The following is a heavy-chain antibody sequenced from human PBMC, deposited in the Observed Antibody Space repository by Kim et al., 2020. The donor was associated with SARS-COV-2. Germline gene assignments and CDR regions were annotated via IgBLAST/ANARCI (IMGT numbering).Heavy chain of an antibody. CDR2: IYYSGST. D-gene: IGHD6-19*01. V-gene: IGHV4-31*03. J-gene: IGHJ6*02. CDR3: ARTMTSGWTEYYYYGMDV. CDR1: GGSISSGGYY. Sequence: SETLSLTCTVSGGSISSGGYYWSWIRQHPGKGLEWIGYIYYSGSTYYNPSLKSRVTISVDTSKNQFSLKLSSVTAADTAVYYCARTMTSGWTEYYYYGMDVWGQGTTVTVSS.